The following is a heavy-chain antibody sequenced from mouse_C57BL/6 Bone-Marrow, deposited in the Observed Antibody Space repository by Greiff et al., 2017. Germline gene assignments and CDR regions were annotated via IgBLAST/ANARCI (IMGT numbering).Heavy chain of an antibody. Sequence: QVQLKQSGAELARPGASVKLSCKASGYTFTSYGISWVKQRTGQGLEWIGEIYPRNGNTYYNEKFTGKATLTADKSSSTAYMELRSLTSEYSAVYFCARHYYGSSYYFDYWGQGTTLTVSS. D-gene: IGHD1-1*01. J-gene: IGHJ2*01. CDR2: IYPRNGNT. CDR1: GYTFTSYG. CDR3: ARHYYGSSYYFDY. V-gene: IGHV1-81*01.